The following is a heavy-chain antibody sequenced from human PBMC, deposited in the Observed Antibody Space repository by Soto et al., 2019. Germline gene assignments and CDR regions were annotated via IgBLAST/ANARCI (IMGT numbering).Heavy chain of an antibody. CDR2: VYPGDSDT. V-gene: IGHV5-51*01. Sequence: PGESLKISCKGSGYSFPSYWIGWVRQMPGKGREWMGIVYPGDSDTRYSPSFQGQVTISADKSISTAYLQWSSLKASDTAMYYCARDLAYCGGDCYSDAFDIWGQGTMVTVSS. CDR3: ARDLAYCGGDCYSDAFDI. D-gene: IGHD2-21*02. J-gene: IGHJ3*02. CDR1: GYSFPSYW.